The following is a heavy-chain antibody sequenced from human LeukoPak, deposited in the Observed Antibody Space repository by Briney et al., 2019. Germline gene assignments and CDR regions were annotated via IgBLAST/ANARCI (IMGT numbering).Heavy chain of an antibody. V-gene: IGHV4-61*09. J-gene: IGHJ4*02. CDR2: IYTSGST. CDR3: AREVVATRAYYFDY. D-gene: IGHD5-12*01. Sequence: PSETLSLTCTVSGGSISSGSYYWSWIRQPAGKGLEWIGHIYTSGSTNYSPSLKSRVTILVDTSKNRFSLKLSSVTAADTAVYYCAREVVATRAYYFDYWGQGTLVTVSS. CDR1: GGSISSGSYY.